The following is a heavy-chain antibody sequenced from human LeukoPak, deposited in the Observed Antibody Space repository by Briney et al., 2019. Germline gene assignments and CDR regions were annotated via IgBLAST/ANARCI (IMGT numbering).Heavy chain of an antibody. J-gene: IGHJ3*02. D-gene: IGHD4-17*01. V-gene: IGHV3-21*01. Sequence: GGSLRLSCAASGFTFSSYSMNWVRQAPGKGLEWVSSISSSSSYIYYADSVKGRFTISRDNAKNSLYLQMNSLRAEDTAVYYCARDGSDYGESRSAFDIWGQGTMVTVSS. CDR3: ARDGSDYGESRSAFDI. CDR2: ISSSSSYI. CDR1: GFTFSSYS.